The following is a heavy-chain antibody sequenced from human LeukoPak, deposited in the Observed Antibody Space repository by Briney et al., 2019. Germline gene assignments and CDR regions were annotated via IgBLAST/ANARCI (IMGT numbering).Heavy chain of an antibody. J-gene: IGHJ4*01. CDR3: VREGFYFFDF. CDR2: IKQDGSET. CDR1: GFTFSTYW. V-gene: IGHV3-7*01. Sequence: GGSLRLSCSASGFTFSTYWMSWVRQVPGKGLEWVANIKQDGSETTYADSVRGRFTIFRDNAKDSVYLQMNSLRAEDSATYYCVREGFYFFDFWGQGTLVTVSS.